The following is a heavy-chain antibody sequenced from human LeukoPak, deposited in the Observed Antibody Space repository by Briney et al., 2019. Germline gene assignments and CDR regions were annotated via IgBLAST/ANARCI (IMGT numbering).Heavy chain of an antibody. CDR3: ARDRGYSSRPRTIWFDP. D-gene: IGHD6-13*01. CDR2: LWYDGSNK. Sequence: GGSLTLSCAASGFTFSNYGRHWLRQAPGKGLEGVAVLWYDGSNKYYAYSVKGRFTISRDNSKKPLYLQISSLGAEDPGVYYRARDRGYSSRPRTIWFDPRGQGTLVTVSS. J-gene: IGHJ5*02. CDR1: GFTFSNYG. V-gene: IGHV3-33*01.